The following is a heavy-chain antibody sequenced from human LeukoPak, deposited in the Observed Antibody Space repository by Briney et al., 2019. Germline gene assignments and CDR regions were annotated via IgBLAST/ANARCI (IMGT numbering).Heavy chain of an antibody. J-gene: IGHJ4*02. CDR1: GFTFKSFW. CDR2: ITSDGRNT. CDR3: ARRRVRGVITHIHDFDY. D-gene: IGHD3-10*01. Sequence: SGGSLRLSCAASGFTFKSFWMHWVRQDPGKGLVWVSRITSDGRNTDYADSVKGRFAISRDNAKNTLYLQMNSLRAEDTAVYYCARRRVRGVITHIHDFDYWGQGTLVTVSS. V-gene: IGHV3-74*01.